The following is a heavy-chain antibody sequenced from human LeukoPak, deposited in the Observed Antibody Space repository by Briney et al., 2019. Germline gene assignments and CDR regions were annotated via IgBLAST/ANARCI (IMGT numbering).Heavy chain of an antibody. D-gene: IGHD1-14*01. V-gene: IGHV1-69*05. CDR3: AREPGRDYYYYMDV. CDR2: IIPIFGTA. CDR1: GGTFNSYA. Sequence: GASVKVSCKASGGTFNSYAISWVRQAPGQGLEWMGRIIPIFGTANYAQKFQGRVTITTDESTSTAYMELSSPRSEDTAVYYCAREPGRDYYYYMDVWGKGTTVTVSS. J-gene: IGHJ6*03.